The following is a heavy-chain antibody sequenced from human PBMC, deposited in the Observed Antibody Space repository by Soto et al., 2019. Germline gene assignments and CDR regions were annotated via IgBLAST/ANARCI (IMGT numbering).Heavy chain of an antibody. D-gene: IGHD3-3*01. CDR2: VYPSGSI. J-gene: IGHJ4*02. CDR3: SSGSFGVVSEY. V-gene: IGHV4-4*07. Sequence: SETLSLTCSVSGASSISSFYWSWIRQPAGKGLEWIGRVYPSGSIDYTPSLQSRITMSVDTSKNQISLKLRSVTAADTAVYYCSSGSFGVVSEYWGQGTLVTVSS. CDR1: GASSISSFY.